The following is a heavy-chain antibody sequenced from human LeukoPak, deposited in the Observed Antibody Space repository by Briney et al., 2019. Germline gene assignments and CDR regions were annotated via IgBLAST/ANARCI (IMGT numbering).Heavy chain of an antibody. J-gene: IGHJ4*02. Sequence: GGSLRLSCAASGFTFSSYGMHWVRQAPGKGLEWVAIIWYDGSNNYYADSVKGRFTISRDNSKNTLSLQMNSLRAEDTAVYYCARDSMAGAGCFDSWGQGTLVTVSS. CDR3: ARDSMAGAGCFDS. V-gene: IGHV3-33*01. CDR2: IWYDGSNN. D-gene: IGHD6-19*01. CDR1: GFTFSSYG.